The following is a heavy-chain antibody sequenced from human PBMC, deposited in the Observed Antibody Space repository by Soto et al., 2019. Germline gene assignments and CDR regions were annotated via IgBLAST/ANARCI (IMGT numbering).Heavy chain of an antibody. CDR3: ATLYYDSSGPPYY. Sequence: SETLSLTCTVSGGSISSGGYYWSWIRQHPGKGLEWIGYIYYSGSTYYNPSLKSRVTISVDTSKNQFSLKLSSVTAADTAVYYCATLYYDSSGPPYYWGQGTLVTVSS. CDR1: GGSISSGGYY. D-gene: IGHD3-22*01. J-gene: IGHJ4*02. V-gene: IGHV4-31*03. CDR2: IYYSGST.